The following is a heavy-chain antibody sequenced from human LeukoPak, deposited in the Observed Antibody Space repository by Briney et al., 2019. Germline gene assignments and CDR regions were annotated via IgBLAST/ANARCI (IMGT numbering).Heavy chain of an antibody. D-gene: IGHD4-23*01. J-gene: IGHJ1*01. CDR2: IIPIFGTA. CDR1: GYTFTSYG. Sequence: ASVKVSCKASGYTFTSYGITWVRQAPGQGLEWMGGIIPIFGTANYAQKFQGRVTITADESTSTAYMELSSLRSEDTAVYYCARDVVMGTSLTREYFQHWGQGTLVTVSS. V-gene: IGHV1-69*13. CDR3: ARDVVMGTSLTREYFQH.